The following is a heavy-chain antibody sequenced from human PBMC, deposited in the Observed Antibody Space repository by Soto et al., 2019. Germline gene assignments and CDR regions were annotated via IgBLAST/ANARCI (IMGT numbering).Heavy chain of an antibody. CDR2: IHYSGNT. J-gene: IGHJ4*02. V-gene: IGHV4-31*03. CDR3: ASPTVPTGIFEL. D-gene: IGHD3-3*02. Sequence: QVQLQESGPGLVKPSQTLSLTCSVSGVSIRSGGYYWSWIRQHPGKGLEWIGYIHYSGNTYYNPSLRSRAFISVDTSENSFSLNLSSVTAADTAVYYCASPTVPTGIFELWGQGTLITVSS. CDR1: GVSIRSGGYY.